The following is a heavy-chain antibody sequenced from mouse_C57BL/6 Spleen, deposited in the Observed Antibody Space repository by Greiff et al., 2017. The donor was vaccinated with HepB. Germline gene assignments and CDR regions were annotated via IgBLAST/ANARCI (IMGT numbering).Heavy chain of an antibody. CDR3: ARLDDRGYFDY. V-gene: IGHV1-80*01. CDR1: GYAFSSYW. CDR2: IYPGDGDT. J-gene: IGHJ2*01. D-gene: IGHD2-12*01. Sequence: QVQLQQSGAELVQPGASVKISCKASGYAFSSYWLNWVKQRPGKGLEWIGQIYPGDGDTNYSGKFKGKATLTADKSSSTAYMQLSSLTSEDSAVYFCARLDDRGYFDYWGQGTTLTVSS.